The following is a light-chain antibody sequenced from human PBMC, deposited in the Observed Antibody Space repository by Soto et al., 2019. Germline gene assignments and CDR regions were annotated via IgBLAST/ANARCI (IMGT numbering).Light chain of an antibody. Sequence: DIQMTQSPSTLSASVGDRVTITCRASQSVSSWLAWNQQKPGKDPKLLIYDASSLEGGVPSRFSGSGSGTEFTLTISSLQPDDFATYYCQQYNSYSQWTFGQGTKVEI. CDR1: QSVSSW. V-gene: IGKV1-5*01. CDR2: DAS. CDR3: QQYNSYSQWT. J-gene: IGKJ1*01.